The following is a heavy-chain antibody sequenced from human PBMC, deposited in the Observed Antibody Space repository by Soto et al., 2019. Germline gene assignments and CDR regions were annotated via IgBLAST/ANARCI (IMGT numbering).Heavy chain of an antibody. CDR2: ISGYNGDT. J-gene: IGHJ4*02. V-gene: IGHV1-18*04. CDR3: ARAPQTVAGAGIWY. CDR1: GYTFTSYG. Sequence: QVQLVQSGAEVKKPGASVKVSCKASGYTFTSYGISWVRQAPGQGLEWMGWISGYNGDTNYVQKLQGRVTMTTDTSTNTAYMELRSLRSDDTAVYYCARAPQTVAGAGIWYWGQGTLVTVSS. D-gene: IGHD6-13*01.